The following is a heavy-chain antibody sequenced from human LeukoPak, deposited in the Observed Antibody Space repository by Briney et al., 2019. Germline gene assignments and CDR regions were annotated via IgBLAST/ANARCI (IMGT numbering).Heavy chain of an antibody. D-gene: IGHD2-15*01. CDR2: IRSKANSYAT. V-gene: IGHV3-73*01. J-gene: IGHJ4*02. CDR3: TRLAEYCSGGSCYLVDY. Sequence: GGSLRLSCAASGFTFSGSAMHWVRQASGKGLEWVGRIRSKANSYATAYAASVKGRFTISRNDSKNTAYLQMNSLKTEDTAVYYCTRLAEYCSGGSCYLVDYWGQGTLVTVSS. CDR1: GFTFSGSA.